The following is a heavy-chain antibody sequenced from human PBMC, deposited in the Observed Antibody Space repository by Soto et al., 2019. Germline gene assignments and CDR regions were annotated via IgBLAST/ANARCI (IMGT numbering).Heavy chain of an antibody. V-gene: IGHV3-21*01. CDR1: GFTFSSYN. Sequence: EVQLVESGGGLVRPGGSLRLSCAASGFTFSSYNMNWVRQAPGKGLEWVSAISSDSNYRYYPDSLKGRFTISRDNAKRSVYLQMNSLRAEDTAVYYCSRVMIRGVSDYWGQGILVTVSS. CDR2: ISSDSNYR. CDR3: SRVMIRGVSDY. J-gene: IGHJ4*02. D-gene: IGHD3-10*01.